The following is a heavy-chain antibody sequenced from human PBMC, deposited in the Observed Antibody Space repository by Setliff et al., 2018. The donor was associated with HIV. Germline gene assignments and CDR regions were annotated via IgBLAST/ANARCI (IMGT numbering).Heavy chain of an antibody. CDR1: GGSISSGYY. CDR3: ARTPKRWLQLSAFDI. D-gene: IGHD5-12*01. J-gene: IGHJ3*02. V-gene: IGHV4-34*01. CDR2: INHSGST. Sequence: SETLSLTCTVSGGSISSGYYWSWIRQPPGKGLEWIGEINHSGSTNYNPSLKSRVTISVDTSKNQFSLELSSVTAADTAVYYCARTPKRWLQLSAFDIWGQGTMVTV.